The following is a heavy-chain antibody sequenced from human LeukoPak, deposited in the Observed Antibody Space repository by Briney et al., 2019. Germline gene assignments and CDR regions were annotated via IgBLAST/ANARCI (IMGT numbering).Heavy chain of an antibody. D-gene: IGHD6-13*01. Sequence: SETLSLTCTVSGGSISSSSYYLGWIRQPPGKGLEWIGSIYYSGSTYYNPSLKSRVTISVDTSNNQFSLKLSSVTAADTAVCYCARHRRSIAAAGDEYFDYWGQGTLVTVSS. V-gene: IGHV4-39*01. J-gene: IGHJ4*02. CDR3: ARHRRSIAAAGDEYFDY. CDR1: GGSISSSSYY. CDR2: IYYSGST.